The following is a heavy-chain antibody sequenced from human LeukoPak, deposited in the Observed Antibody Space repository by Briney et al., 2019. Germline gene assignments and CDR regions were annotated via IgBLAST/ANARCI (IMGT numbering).Heavy chain of an antibody. V-gene: IGHV1-2*02. CDR3: ARDSGLGPTWHPFDH. CDR1: GYTFADYY. J-gene: IGHJ4*02. CDR2: INPKSGGT. D-gene: IGHD1-26*01. Sequence: ASVKVSCKASGYTFADYYMHWVRQAPGQGLEWMGWINPKSGGTNYAQKFRGRVTMTRDTSISTAYMEPSGLRSDDTAVYYCARDSGLGPTWHPFDHWGQGTPVTVSS.